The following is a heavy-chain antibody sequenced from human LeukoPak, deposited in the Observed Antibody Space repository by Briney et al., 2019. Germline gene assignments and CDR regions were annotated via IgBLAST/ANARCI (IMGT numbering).Heavy chain of an antibody. CDR3: AKDMGYDYVWGSYRSFDY. CDR2: ISWNSGSI. Sequence: GGSLRLSCAASGFTFDDYAMHWVRQAPGKGLEWVSGISWNSGSIGYADSVKGRFTISRDNAKNSLYLQMNGLRAEDTALYYCAKDMGYDYVWGSYRSFDYWGQGTLVTVSS. CDR1: GFTFDDYA. J-gene: IGHJ4*02. V-gene: IGHV3-9*01. D-gene: IGHD3-16*02.